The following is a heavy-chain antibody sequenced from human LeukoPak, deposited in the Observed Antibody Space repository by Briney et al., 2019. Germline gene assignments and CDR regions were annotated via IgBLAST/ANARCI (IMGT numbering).Heavy chain of an antibody. D-gene: IGHD2-8*02. CDR2: INTDGSTI. CDR1: GFTFSSYW. J-gene: IGHJ6*03. V-gene: IGHV3-74*01. CDR3: ARDQVQVPPGDYYMDV. Sequence: GGSLRLSCAASGFTFSSYWMHWVRQAPGKGLVWVSRINTDGSTINYADSVKGRFTISRDNAKNTLYLQMNSLRAEDTAVYYCARDQVQVPPGDYYMDVWGKGTTVTVSS.